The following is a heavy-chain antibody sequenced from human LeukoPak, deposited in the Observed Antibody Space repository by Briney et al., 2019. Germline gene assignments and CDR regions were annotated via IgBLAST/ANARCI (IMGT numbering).Heavy chain of an antibody. D-gene: IGHD2-15*01. CDR3: AILTVAATDTFDY. CDR1: GYTFTGYY. CDR2: INPNSGGI. J-gene: IGHJ4*02. V-gene: IGHV1-2*02. Sequence: ASVKVSCKASGYTFTGYYMYWVRQAPGQGLEWMGWINPNSGGINYAQKFQGRVTMTRDTSISTAYMELSRLRSDDTAVYYCAILTVAATDTFDYWGQGTLVTISS.